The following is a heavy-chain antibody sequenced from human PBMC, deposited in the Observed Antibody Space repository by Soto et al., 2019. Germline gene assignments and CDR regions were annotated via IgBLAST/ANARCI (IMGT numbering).Heavy chain of an antibody. D-gene: IGHD6-19*01. J-gene: IGHJ4*02. Sequence: QVQLVESGGGVVQPGRSLRLSCAASGFTFSSYGMHWVRQAPGKGLEWVAVISYDGSNKYYADSVKGRFTISRDNSKNTLYLQMNSLRAEDTAVYYCAREPVAGNLPLDYWGQGTLVTVSS. CDR3: AREPVAGNLPLDY. V-gene: IGHV3-30*03. CDR2: ISYDGSNK. CDR1: GFTFSSYG.